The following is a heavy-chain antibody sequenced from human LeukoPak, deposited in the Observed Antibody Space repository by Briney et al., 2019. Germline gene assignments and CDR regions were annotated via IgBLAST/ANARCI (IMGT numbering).Heavy chain of an antibody. D-gene: IGHD3-3*01. Sequence: SETLSLTCTVSGGSISSYYWSWIRQPPGKGLEWIGYIYYSGSTNYNPSLKSRVTISVDTSKNQFSLKLSSVTAADTAVYYCAGGDFWSGSIIFDYWGQGTLVTVSS. V-gene: IGHV4-59*01. J-gene: IGHJ4*02. CDR3: AGGDFWSGSIIFDY. CDR2: IYYSGST. CDR1: GGSISSYY.